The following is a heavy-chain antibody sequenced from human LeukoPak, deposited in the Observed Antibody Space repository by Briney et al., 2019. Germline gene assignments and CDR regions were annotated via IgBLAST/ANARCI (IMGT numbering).Heavy chain of an antibody. D-gene: IGHD4-23*01. Sequence: GESLKISCKGSGYLFTSYWIGWVRQMPGEGLEWMGIIYPDDSDTIYSPSFRGQVIISSDKSISTAYLQWSGLKASDTAIYYCARRRGVNSFFFDYWGQGTLVTVSS. V-gene: IGHV5-51*01. CDR2: IYPDDSDT. CDR1: GYLFTSYW. J-gene: IGHJ4*02. CDR3: ARRRGVNSFFFDY.